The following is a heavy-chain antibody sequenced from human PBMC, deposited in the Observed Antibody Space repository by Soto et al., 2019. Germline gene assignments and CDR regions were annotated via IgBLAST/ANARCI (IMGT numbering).Heavy chain of an antibody. CDR1: GFTVSNNY. J-gene: IGHJ4*02. D-gene: IGHD4-17*01. CDR2: IYSGGVT. CDR3: AKRGTTVTTSLWY. Sequence: EVQLVESGGGLVQPGGSLRLSCAASGFTVSNNYMCWVRQAPGKGLEWVSLIYSGGVTHYADSVRGRFTISRDNSRNTPILQMNRPRAGEHAGFFFAKRGTTVTTSLWYWGQGTLVTVSS. V-gene: IGHV3-66*01.